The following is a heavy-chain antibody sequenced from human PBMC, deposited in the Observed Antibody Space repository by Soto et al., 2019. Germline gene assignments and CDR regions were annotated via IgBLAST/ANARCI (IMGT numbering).Heavy chain of an antibody. CDR1: GGSISSGGYS. J-gene: IGHJ4*02. D-gene: IGHD5-18*01. Sequence: SETLSLTCAVSGGSISSGGYSWSWIRQPPGKGLEWIGYIYYSGSTYYNPSLKSRVTISVDTSKNQFSLILNSLRAEDTALYYCARVYAAMVTLGFCPDYWGQGTLVTVSS. CDR3: ARVYAAMVTLGFCPDY. V-gene: IGHV4-30-4*07. CDR2: IYYSGST.